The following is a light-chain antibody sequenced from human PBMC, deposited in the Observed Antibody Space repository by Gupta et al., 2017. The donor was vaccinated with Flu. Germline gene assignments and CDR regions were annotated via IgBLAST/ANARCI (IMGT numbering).Light chain of an antibody. CDR2: WES. V-gene: IGKV4-1*01. CDR1: QSVLSSSNNKNY. J-gene: IGKJ4*01. CDR3: QQYYSVPLT. Sequence: DIVMTQSPDSLALSLGARATTNCKSSQSVLSSSNNKNYLAWYQQKPGQPPMLLIYWESTRESGGPDRFSGSGSGTDFTLTISSQRPEDVAVYYCQQYYSVPLTFGGGTKVEIK.